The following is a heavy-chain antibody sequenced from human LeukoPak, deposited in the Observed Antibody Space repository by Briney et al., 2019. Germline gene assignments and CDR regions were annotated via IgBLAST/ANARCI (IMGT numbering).Heavy chain of an antibody. Sequence: GGSLRLSCAASGFTFNNYAMHWVRQAPGKGLEWVAVISYDGSNKYYADSVKGRFTVSRDNSKNMLYLQMNSLRAEDTAVYYCAYYHVNEEPPTFWGQGTLVTVSS. CDR3: AYYHVNEEPPTF. J-gene: IGHJ4*02. CDR2: ISYDGSNK. V-gene: IGHV3-30*04. D-gene: IGHD1-1*01. CDR1: GFTFNNYA.